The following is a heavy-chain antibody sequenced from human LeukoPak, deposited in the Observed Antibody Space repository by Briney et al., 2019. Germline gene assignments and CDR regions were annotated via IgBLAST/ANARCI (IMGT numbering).Heavy chain of an antibody. D-gene: IGHD3-10*01. V-gene: IGHV3-48*03. CDR2: ISSRGSTI. CDR3: ARDAAGWFGELYRFDY. Sequence: GGSLRLSCAASGFTFSSYEMNWVRQAPGKGLEWVSYISSRGSTIYYADSVKGRFTISRDNAKNSLYLQMNSLRAEDTAVYYCARDAAGWFGELYRFDYWGQGTLVTVSS. CDR1: GFTFSSYE. J-gene: IGHJ4*02.